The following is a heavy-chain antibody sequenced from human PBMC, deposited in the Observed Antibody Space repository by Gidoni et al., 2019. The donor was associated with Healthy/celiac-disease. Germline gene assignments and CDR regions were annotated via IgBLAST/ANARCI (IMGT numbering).Heavy chain of an antibody. CDR2: IIPILGIA. D-gene: IGHD4-17*01. CDR1: GGTFSSYA. CDR3: ARDRGGLRRLPGKQYYGMDV. Sequence: QVQLVQSGAEVKKPGSSVKVSCKASGGTFSSYAISWVRQAPGQGLEWMGRIIPILGIANYAQKFQGRVTITADKSTSTAYMELSSLRSEDTAVYYCARDRGGLRRLPGKQYYGMDVWGQGTTVTVSS. V-gene: IGHV1-69*09. J-gene: IGHJ6*02.